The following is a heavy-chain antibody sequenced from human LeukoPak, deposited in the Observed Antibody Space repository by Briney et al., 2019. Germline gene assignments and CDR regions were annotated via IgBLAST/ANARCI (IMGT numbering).Heavy chain of an antibody. D-gene: IGHD3-9*01. V-gene: IGHV4-34*01. CDR3: ARVTGTHYDILTGYYGPYYYFDY. CDR1: GGSFSGYY. J-gene: IGHJ4*02. CDR2: INHSGST. Sequence: SETLSLTCAVYGGSFSGYYWSWIRQPPGKGLEWIGEINHSGSTNYNPSLKSRVTILVDTSKNQFSLKLSSVTAADTAVYYCARVTGTHYDILTGYYGPYYYFDYWGQGTLVTVSS.